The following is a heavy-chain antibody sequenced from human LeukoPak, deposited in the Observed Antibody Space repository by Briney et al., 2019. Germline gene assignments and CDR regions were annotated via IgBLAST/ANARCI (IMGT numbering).Heavy chain of an antibody. V-gene: IGHV4-39*07. D-gene: IGHD3-16*01. Sequence: PSETLSLTCTVSGGSISSSSYYWGWIRQPPGKGLEWIGSIYYSGSTYYNPSLKSRVTISVDTSKNQFSLKLSSVTAADTAVYYCARDWGITVPDLVAFDYWGQGTLVTVSS. CDR2: IYYSGST. CDR1: GGSISSSSYY. J-gene: IGHJ4*02. CDR3: ARDWGITVPDLVAFDY.